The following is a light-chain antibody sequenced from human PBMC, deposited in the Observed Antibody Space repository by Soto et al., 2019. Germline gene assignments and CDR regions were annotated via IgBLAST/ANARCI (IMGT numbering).Light chain of an antibody. V-gene: IGKV3-20*01. CDR1: QRMSSNY. CDR3: QVYGCSPLNLT. Sequence: LVLAQSPGTLSLSPGERATLSCRASQRMSSNYLAWYQQKPGQAPRLLIYGESSRATGIPDRFSGTGSGTDFTLTISRLESEDFAVYYCQVYGCSPLNLTLAPGTKLDIK. J-gene: IGKJ1*01. CDR2: GES.